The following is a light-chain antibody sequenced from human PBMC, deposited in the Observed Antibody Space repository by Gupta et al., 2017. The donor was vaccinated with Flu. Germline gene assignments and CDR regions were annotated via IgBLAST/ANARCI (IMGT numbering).Light chain of an antibody. J-gene: IGKJ2*01. CDR3: QQSYSSPYT. V-gene: IGKV1-39*01. CDR2: GAS. CDR1: QSIGRF. Sequence: PSSLSASVGDRVTITCRASQSIGRFLNWYQQKPGEAPKVLINGASSLQSGVPSTFSGSGSGTDFILTISSLQPEDFATYYCQQSYSSPYTFGQGDQAGD.